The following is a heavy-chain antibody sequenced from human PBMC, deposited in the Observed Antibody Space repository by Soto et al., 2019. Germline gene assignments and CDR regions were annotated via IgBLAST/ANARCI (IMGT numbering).Heavy chain of an antibody. CDR2: INHSGST. V-gene: IGHV4-34*01. Sequence: QVQLQQWGAGLLKPSETLALTCAVYGGSFSGYYWTWLRQPPGTGLEWIGEINHSGSTNDNPSLKGRVTIAVDTSKHQFSLKLTSVTAADMAVYCCARDKITGLFDYWGQGTLVTVSS. CDR3: ARDKITGLFDY. J-gene: IGHJ4*02. CDR1: GGSFSGYY. D-gene: IGHD2-8*02.